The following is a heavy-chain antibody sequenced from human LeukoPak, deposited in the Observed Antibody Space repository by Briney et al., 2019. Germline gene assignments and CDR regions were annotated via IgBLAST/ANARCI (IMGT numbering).Heavy chain of an antibody. J-gene: IGHJ3*02. Sequence: GGSLRLSCAASGFAFSSYGTHWVRQAPGKGLEWVAVIWYDGSNKYYVDSVKGRFTISRDNSKNTLYLQMNSLRAEDTAVYYCARAKDNSGRDGFDIWGQGTMVTVSS. CDR3: ARAKDNSGRDGFDI. CDR1: GFAFSSYG. CDR2: IWYDGSNK. V-gene: IGHV3-33*01. D-gene: IGHD6-19*01.